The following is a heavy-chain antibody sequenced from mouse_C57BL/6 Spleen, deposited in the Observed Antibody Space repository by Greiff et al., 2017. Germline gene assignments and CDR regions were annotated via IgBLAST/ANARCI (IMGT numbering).Heavy chain of an antibody. CDR1: GYTFTSYW. CDR3: ARSITTVIARDYLDY. Sequence: QVQLQQPGAELVMPGASVKLSCKASGYTFTSYWMHWVKQRPGQGLEWIGEIDPSDSYTNYNQKFKGKSTLTVDKSSSTAYMQLSSLTSEDSAVYYCARSITTVIARDYLDYWGQGTTRTVSS. CDR2: IDPSDSYT. D-gene: IGHD1-1*01. J-gene: IGHJ2*01. V-gene: IGHV1-69*01.